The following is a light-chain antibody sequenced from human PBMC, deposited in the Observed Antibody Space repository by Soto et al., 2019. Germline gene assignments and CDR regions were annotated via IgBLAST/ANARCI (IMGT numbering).Light chain of an antibody. V-gene: IGLV1-47*01. J-gene: IGLJ2*01. CDR2: EDN. Sequence: SVLTQPPSASGTPGQTVTISCSGSSSNIASYSVYWYQQLPGTAPKLLIYEDNQRPSGVPDRFSGSKSDTSASLAIAGLRSGDEADYFCAAWDDSLTVLFGGGTKLTVL. CDR1: SSNIASYS. CDR3: AAWDDSLTVL.